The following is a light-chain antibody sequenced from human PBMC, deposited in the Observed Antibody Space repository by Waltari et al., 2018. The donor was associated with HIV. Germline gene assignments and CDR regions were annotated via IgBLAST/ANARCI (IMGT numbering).Light chain of an antibody. J-gene: IGKJ5*01. CDR1: QGISRS. CDR3: QQFNGYPHT. Sequence: AIHLTQPPSSLSASVGDRVTITCRTSQGISRSLAWYQQKPGKAPTLLIYHASTLESGVPSRFSGSGSGTDFTLTISSLQPEDSATYYCQQFNGYPHTFGQGTRLEIK. CDR2: HAS. V-gene: IGKV1-13*02.